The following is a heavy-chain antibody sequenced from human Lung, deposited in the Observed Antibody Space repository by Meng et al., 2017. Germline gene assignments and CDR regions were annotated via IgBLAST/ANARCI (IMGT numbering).Heavy chain of an antibody. D-gene: IGHD2-8*01. V-gene: IGHV6-1*01. J-gene: IGHJ6*02. CDR3: ARALFRTDCSNGVCRPNDNYYGMDF. CDR2: TYDRSKWNN. CDR1: GDSVSSNCAA. Sequence: SQTLSLTCAISGDSVSSNCAAWNWIRQSPSRGREWLGRTYDRSKWNNDYAEAVKSRITINPDTSKNQFLLQLNSVTHEETAVYYCARALFRTDCSNGVCRPNDNYYGMDFWGQGTTVTVSS.